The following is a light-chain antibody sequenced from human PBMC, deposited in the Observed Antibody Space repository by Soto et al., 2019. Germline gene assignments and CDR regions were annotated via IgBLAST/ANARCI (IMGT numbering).Light chain of an antibody. J-gene: IGLJ1*01. V-gene: IGLV1-40*01. Sequence: VLTQPPSVSGAPGQRVTISCTGSSSNIGAGYDVHWYQQLPGTAPKLLIYGNSNRPSGVPDRFSGSKSGTSASLAITGLQAEDEADYYCQSYDSSLSGFYVFGTGTKATVL. CDR3: QSYDSSLSGFYV. CDR2: GNS. CDR1: SSNIGAGYD.